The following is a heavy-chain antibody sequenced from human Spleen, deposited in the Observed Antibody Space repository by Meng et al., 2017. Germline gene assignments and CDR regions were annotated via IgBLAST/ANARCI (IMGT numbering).Heavy chain of an antibody. CDR2: IHPKSGDT. CDR1: GYTFPDYW. Sequence: ASVKVSCKASGYTFPDYWLHWVRRAPGQGLEWMGRIHPKSGDTHYAQRFQGRVTMTGDTSISTAYTELSGLRSDDTAMYYCARDEDISAAGKLFGDYWGQGTLVTVSS. V-gene: IGHV1-2*06. CDR3: ARDEDISAAGKLFGDY. D-gene: IGHD6-13*01. J-gene: IGHJ4*02.